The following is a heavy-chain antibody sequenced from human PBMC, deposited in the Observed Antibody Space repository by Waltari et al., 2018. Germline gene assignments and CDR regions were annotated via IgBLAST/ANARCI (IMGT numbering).Heavy chain of an antibody. Sequence: QVQLQESGPGLVKPSETLSLTCTVSGGSISSYYWSWIRQPAGTGLEWIGRIYTSGSTNYNPSLKSRVTMSVDTSKNQFSLKLSSVTAADTAVYYCARDLRYCSSTSCRTDYYYYYMDVWGKGTTVTISS. D-gene: IGHD2-2*01. V-gene: IGHV4-4*07. CDR2: IYTSGST. CDR1: GGSISSYY. J-gene: IGHJ6*03. CDR3: ARDLRYCSSTSCRTDYYYYYMDV.